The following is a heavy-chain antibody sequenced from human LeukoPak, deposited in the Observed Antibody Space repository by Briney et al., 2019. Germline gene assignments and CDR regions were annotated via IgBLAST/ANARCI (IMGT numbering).Heavy chain of an antibody. CDR3: AKGSYYDSSPRFDY. Sequence: NPGGSLRLSCAASGFTFSSYSMNWVRQAPGKGLEWVSSITSSSTYIYYADSVKGRFTISRDNAKNSLYLQMNSLRAEDTAVYYCAKGSYYDSSPRFDYWGQGTLVTVSS. D-gene: IGHD3-22*01. J-gene: IGHJ4*02. CDR2: ITSSSTYI. CDR1: GFTFSSYS. V-gene: IGHV3-21*04.